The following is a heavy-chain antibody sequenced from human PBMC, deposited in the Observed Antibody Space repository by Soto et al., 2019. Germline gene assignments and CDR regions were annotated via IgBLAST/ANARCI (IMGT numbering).Heavy chain of an antibody. D-gene: IGHD5-12*01. CDR1: GFSFSSYS. CDR2: ISSSSSYI. CDR3: ARVSGTWTGAFDI. V-gene: IGHV3-21*01. Sequence: EVQLVESGGGLVKPGGSLRLSCAASGFSFSSYSMNWVRQAPEKGLEWVSSISSSSSYIYYADSVKGRFTISRDNAKNSLYLQMNTLRAEDTVVYYCARVSGTWTGAFDIWGQGTMVTVSS. J-gene: IGHJ3*02.